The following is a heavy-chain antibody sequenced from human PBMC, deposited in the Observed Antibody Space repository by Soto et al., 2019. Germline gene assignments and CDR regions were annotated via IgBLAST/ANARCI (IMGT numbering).Heavy chain of an antibody. CDR2: IKQDESEK. Sequence: GGSPRLSCAASGFAFSRYWMSWVRQAPGKGLEWVAHIKQDESEKYYVDSVKGRFTISRDNAKNSLFLQMDSLSAEDTAVYYCAQVGQWLVPGVSWGQGTLVTVSS. J-gene: IGHJ5*02. CDR3: AQVGQWLVPGVS. V-gene: IGHV3-7*01. D-gene: IGHD6-19*01. CDR1: GFAFSRYW.